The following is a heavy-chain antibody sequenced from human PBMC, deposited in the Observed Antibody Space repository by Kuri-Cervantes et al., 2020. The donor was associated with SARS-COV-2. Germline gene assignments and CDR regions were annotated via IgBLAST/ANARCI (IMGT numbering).Heavy chain of an antibody. Sequence: SQTLSLTCALYYGTLTGYQWSWIRQPPGKGLEWIGGINYRGDTYYNPSLEGRVTISRGTSENKFSLRLSSVTAADTAVYYCARGINGYFFFYYLDVWGKGTTVTVSS. J-gene: IGHJ6*03. CDR3: ARGINGYFFFYYLDV. V-gene: IGHV4-34*01. CDR1: YGTLTGYQ. D-gene: IGHD3-22*01. CDR2: INYRGDT.